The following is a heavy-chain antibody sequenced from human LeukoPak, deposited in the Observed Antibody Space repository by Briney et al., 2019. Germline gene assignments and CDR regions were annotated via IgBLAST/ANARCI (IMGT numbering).Heavy chain of an antibody. CDR2: ISGSGGST. J-gene: IGHJ6*03. Sequence: GGSLRLSCAASGFTFSSYAMSWVRQAPGKGLEWVSAISGSGGSTYYADSVKGRFTISRGNSKNTLSLQMNSLRAEDTAVYFCAKDYSSSGKVYYYYYMDVWGKGTTVTVSS. V-gene: IGHV3-23*01. CDR3: AKDYSSSGKVYYYYYMDV. CDR1: GFTFSSYA. D-gene: IGHD6-6*01.